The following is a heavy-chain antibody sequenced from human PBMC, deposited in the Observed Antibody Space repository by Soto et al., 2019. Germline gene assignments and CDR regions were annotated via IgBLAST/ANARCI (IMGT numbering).Heavy chain of an antibody. J-gene: IGHJ6*03. V-gene: IGHV1-18*01. CDR3: ARDFYRTTVTTLNPYYYYYYMDV. CDR2: ISAYNGNT. D-gene: IGHD4-17*01. Sequence: GTSVKVSCKASGYTFSSYGISWARQAPGQGLEWMGWISAYNGNTNYAQKLQGRVTMTTDTSTSTAYMELRSLRSDDTAVYYCARDFYRTTVTTLNPYYYYYYMDVWGKGTTVTVSS. CDR1: GYTFSSYG.